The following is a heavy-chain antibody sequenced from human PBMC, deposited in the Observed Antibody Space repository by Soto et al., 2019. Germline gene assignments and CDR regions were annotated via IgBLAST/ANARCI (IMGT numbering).Heavy chain of an antibody. CDR1: GFTFSSYA. CDR2: ISGSGGST. CDR3: AKVPYGDYPRLYYFDY. D-gene: IGHD4-17*01. Sequence: EVQLLESGGGLVQPGGSLRLSCAASGFTFSSYAMSWVRQAPGKGLEWVSAISGSGGSTYYADSVKGRFTISRDNYKHSLYLQMNSLRAEDTAVYYCAKVPYGDYPRLYYFDYWGQGTLVTVSS. V-gene: IGHV3-23*01. J-gene: IGHJ4*02.